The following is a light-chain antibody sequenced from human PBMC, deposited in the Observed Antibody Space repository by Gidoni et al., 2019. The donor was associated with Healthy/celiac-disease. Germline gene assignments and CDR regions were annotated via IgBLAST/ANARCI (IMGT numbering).Light chain of an antibody. CDR3: YSTDSSGINRGV. V-gene: IGLV3-10*01. CDR1: ALPKKY. J-gene: IGLJ1*01. Sequence: SYELIQPPSVSVSTGQTARITCSGDALPKKYAYWYQQKSSKAPVLVIYADSKRPSWIPERFSGSSSETMATLTISGAQVEDEADYYCYSTDSSGINRGVFGTGTKGTVL. CDR2: ADS.